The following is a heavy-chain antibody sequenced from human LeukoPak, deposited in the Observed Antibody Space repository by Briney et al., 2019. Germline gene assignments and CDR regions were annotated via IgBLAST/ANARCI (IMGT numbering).Heavy chain of an antibody. CDR2: INRNSGGT. CDR1: GYTFTGYY. D-gene: IGHD1-26*01. CDR3: ARGVVGAVYYYYYGMDV. Sequence: ASVKVSCKASGYTFTGYYMHWVRQAPGQGLEWMGWINRNSGGTNYAQKFQGWVTMTRDTSISTAYMELSRLRSDDTAVYYCARGVVGAVYYYYYGMDVWGQGTTVTVSS. V-gene: IGHV1-2*04. J-gene: IGHJ6*02.